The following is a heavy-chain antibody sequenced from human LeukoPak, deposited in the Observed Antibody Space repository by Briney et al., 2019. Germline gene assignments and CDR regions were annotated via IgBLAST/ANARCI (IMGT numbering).Heavy chain of an antibody. CDR2: IKQDGSEK. CDR1: GCTFSSYW. J-gene: IGHJ4*02. D-gene: IGHD3-10*01. V-gene: IGHV3-7*01. Sequence: PGGSLRLSCAASGCTFSSYWMSWVRQAPGKGLEWVANIKQDGSEKYYVDSVKGRFTISRDNAKNSLYLQMNSLRAEDTAVYYCATNTYYYGSGIHWGQGTLVTVSS. CDR3: ATNTYYYGSGIH.